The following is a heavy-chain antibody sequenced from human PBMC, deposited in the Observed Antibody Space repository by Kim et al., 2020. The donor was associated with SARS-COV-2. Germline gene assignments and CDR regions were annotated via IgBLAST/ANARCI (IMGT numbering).Heavy chain of an antibody. Sequence: GGSLRLSCAASGFTFDDYAMHWVRQAPGKGLEWVSGISWNSGSIGYADSVKGRFTISRDNAKNSLYLQMNSLRAEDTALYYCAVQRGDSSGYSFDYWGQGTLVTVSS. CDR1: GFTFDDYA. CDR3: AVQRGDSSGYSFDY. D-gene: IGHD3-22*01. J-gene: IGHJ4*02. CDR2: ISWNSGSI. V-gene: IGHV3-9*01.